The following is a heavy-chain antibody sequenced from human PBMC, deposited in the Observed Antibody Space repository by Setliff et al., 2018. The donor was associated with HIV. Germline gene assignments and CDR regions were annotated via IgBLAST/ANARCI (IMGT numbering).Heavy chain of an antibody. Sequence: PSETLSLTCSVSGGSISSGNYYWGWTRQPAGKGLEWIGHIYTAGAIKYNPSLKSRITISVDKSKNQFSLKLNSVTAADTAVYYCARARSDWYNVRPYYFDLWGQGTPVTVSS. D-gene: IGHD6-19*01. CDR1: GGSISSGNYY. CDR3: ARARSDWYNVRPYYFDL. CDR2: IYTAGAI. J-gene: IGHJ4*02. V-gene: IGHV4-61*09.